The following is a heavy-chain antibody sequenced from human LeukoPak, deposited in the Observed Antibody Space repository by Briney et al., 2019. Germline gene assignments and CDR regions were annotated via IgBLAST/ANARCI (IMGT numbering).Heavy chain of an antibody. J-gene: IGHJ4*02. Sequence: ASVKVSCKASGYTFTSYAMHWVRQAPGQGLEWMGIINPSGGSTSYAQKFQGRVTMTRDTSTSTVYMELSSLRSEDTAVYYCARDLIMITFGGVIAYHPFDYWGQGTLVTVSS. D-gene: IGHD3-16*02. CDR2: INPSGGST. CDR3: ARDLIMITFGGVIAYHPFDY. CDR1: GYTFTSYA. V-gene: IGHV1-46*01.